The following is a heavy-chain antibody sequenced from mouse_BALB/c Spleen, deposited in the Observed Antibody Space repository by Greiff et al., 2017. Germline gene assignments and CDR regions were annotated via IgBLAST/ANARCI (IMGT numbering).Heavy chain of an antibody. D-gene: IGHD1-1*02. Sequence: DLVKPGASVKLSCKASGYTFTSYWINWIKQRPGQGLEWIGRIATGSGSTYYNEMFKGKATLTVDTSSSTAYIQLSSLSSEDSAFYFCAREGFGTYYFDYWGQGTTLTVSS. V-gene: IGHV1S41*01. CDR2: IATGSGST. J-gene: IGHJ2*01. CDR3: AREGFGTYYFDY. CDR1: GYTFTSYW.